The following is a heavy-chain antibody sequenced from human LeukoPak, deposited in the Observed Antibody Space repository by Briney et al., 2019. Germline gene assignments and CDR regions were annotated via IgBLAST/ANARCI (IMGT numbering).Heavy chain of an antibody. CDR2: IYTSGST. J-gene: IGHJ3*02. D-gene: IGHD3-9*01. V-gene: IGHV4-4*07. CDR1: GCSISSYY. CDR3: ARGGRYDILTGYYRDAFDI. Sequence: SETLSLTCTVSGCSISSYYWSWIRQPAGKGLEWIGRIYTSGSTNYNPSLKSRVTMSVDTSKNQFSLKLSSVTAADTAVYYCARGGRYDILTGYYRDAFDIWGQGTMVTVSS.